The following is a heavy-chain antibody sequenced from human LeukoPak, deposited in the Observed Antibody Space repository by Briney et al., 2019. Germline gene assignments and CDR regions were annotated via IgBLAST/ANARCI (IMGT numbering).Heavy chain of an antibody. Sequence: GASVKVSCKASGGTFTSYAISWVRQAPGQGLEWMGWISAYNGNTKYAQKLQGRVTMTTDTSTSTAYMELRSLRSDDTAVYYCARGGVVATILSFDPWGQGTLVTVSS. CDR1: GGTFTSYA. CDR3: ARGGVVATILSFDP. CDR2: ISAYNGNT. D-gene: IGHD5-12*01. V-gene: IGHV1-18*01. J-gene: IGHJ5*02.